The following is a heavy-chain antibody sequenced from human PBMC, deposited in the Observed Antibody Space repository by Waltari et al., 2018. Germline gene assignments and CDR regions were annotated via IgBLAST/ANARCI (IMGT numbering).Heavy chain of an antibody. V-gene: IGHV3-30*02. CDR3: AKDRPHNWNSRFDY. D-gene: IGHD1-7*01. CDR2: IRYDGSNK. CDR1: GVTFIRYG. Sequence: QVGQVESWGGVVGPGVATGINCAGSGVTFIRYGIQGVSHAPGKGLGWVAFIRYDGSNKYYADSVKGRFTISRDNSKNTLYLQMNSLRAEDTAVYYCAKDRPHNWNSRFDYWGQGTLVTVSS. J-gene: IGHJ4*02.